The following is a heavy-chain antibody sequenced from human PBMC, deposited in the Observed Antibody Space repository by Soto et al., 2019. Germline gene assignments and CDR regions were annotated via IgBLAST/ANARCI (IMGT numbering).Heavy chain of an antibody. CDR1: GFTFSSYG. V-gene: IGHV3-30*18. CDR2: ISYDGTNN. CDR3: AKGDCSGGSCYFSAFDI. Sequence: QVQLVESGGGVVQPGRSLRLSCAASGFTFSSYGMHWVRQAPGKGLEWVAVISYDGTNNYYTESVKGRFTISRDNSKNTLFLQMNILRAEDTAVYFCAKGDCSGGSCYFSAFDIWGQGTMVTVSS. D-gene: IGHD2-15*01. J-gene: IGHJ3*02.